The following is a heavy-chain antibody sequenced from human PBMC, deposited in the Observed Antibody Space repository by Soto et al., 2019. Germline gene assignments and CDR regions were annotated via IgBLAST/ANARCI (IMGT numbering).Heavy chain of an antibody. CDR2: INTAGSTK. D-gene: IGHD1-1*01. CDR1: GFTFSNFE. V-gene: IGHV3-48*03. CDR3: ARAECRNPNCSTAYYYYGLDV. Sequence: LRLSCAASGFTFSNFEMHWVRQAPGKGLEWVSYINTAGSTKYYAESVKGRFTISRDNARNSLFLQMNSLRAEDTAVYYCARAECRNPNCSTAYYYYGLDVWGQGTTVTVSS. J-gene: IGHJ6*02.